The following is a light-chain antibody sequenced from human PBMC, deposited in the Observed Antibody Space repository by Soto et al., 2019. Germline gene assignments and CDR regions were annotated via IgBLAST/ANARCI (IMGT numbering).Light chain of an antibody. CDR2: DVT. Sequence: QSVLTQPRSVSGSPGQSVAISCTGTSSDVGGYNYVSWHQQHPGKAPKLMIYDVTKRPSGVPDRFSASKSGNTASLTISGLQADDEADYYCCSYAGSYSYVFGTGTKVTVL. J-gene: IGLJ1*01. CDR3: CSYAGSYSYV. CDR1: SSDVGGYNY. V-gene: IGLV2-11*01.